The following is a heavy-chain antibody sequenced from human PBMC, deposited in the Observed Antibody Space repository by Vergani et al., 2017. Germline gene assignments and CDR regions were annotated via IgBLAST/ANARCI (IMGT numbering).Heavy chain of an antibody. CDR2: IQFDGSNQ. V-gene: IGHV3-30*02. J-gene: IGHJ4*02. Sequence: QVQLVESGGGVVQRGGSLRLSCATSGFTLSNYDMHWSRQGPGKGLDFVAFIQFDGSNQYYADPVKGRFTLSRDFSKNTLYLQMNSLRTDDTATYYCAKHFRGWGIDYWGQGTQVIVSS. CDR1: GFTLSNYD. D-gene: IGHD3-16*01. CDR3: AKHFRGWGIDY.